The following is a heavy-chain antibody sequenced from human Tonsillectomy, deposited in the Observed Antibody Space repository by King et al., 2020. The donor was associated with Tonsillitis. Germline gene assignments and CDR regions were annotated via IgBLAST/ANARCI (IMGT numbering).Heavy chain of an antibody. V-gene: IGHV3-23*04. CDR3: AKVGNSYAEGKLDY. Sequence: VQLVESGGGLVQPGGSLRLSCAASGFTFSSYAMNWVRQAPGKGLEWVSVISGSGGSTYYADSVKGRFTISRDNSENTLYLQMNSLRAEDTAVYYCAKVGNSYAEGKLDYWGQGTLVTVSS. D-gene: IGHD5-18*01. J-gene: IGHJ4*02. CDR1: GFTFSSYA. CDR2: ISGSGGST.